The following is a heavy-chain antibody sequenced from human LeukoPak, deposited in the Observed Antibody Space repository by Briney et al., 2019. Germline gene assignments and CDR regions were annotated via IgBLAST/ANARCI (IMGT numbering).Heavy chain of an antibody. Sequence: GRSLRLSCAASGFTFSSYAMHWVRHAPGKGLEWVAVISYDGRNKYYADSVKGRFTISRDNSKNTLYLQMNSLRAEDTAVYYCARVGGGDFAFDYWGQGTLVTVSS. CDR3: ARVGGGDFAFDY. CDR1: GFTFSSYA. D-gene: IGHD2/OR15-2a*01. CDR2: ISYDGRNK. V-gene: IGHV3-30*04. J-gene: IGHJ4*02.